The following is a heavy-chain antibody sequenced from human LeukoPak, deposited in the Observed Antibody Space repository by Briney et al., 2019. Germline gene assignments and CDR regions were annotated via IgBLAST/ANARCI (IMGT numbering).Heavy chain of an antibody. CDR1: GYTFTGYY. V-gene: IGHV1-2*06. CDR2: INPNSGGT. J-gene: IGHJ4*02. CDR3: ARDSWAVAGKSFDY. D-gene: IGHD6-19*01. Sequence: ASVKVSCKASGYTFTGYYMHWVRQAPGQGLEWMGRINPNSGGTNYAQKFQGRVTMTRDTSISTAYMELSRLRSDDTAVYYCARDSWAVAGKSFDYWGRGTLVTVSS.